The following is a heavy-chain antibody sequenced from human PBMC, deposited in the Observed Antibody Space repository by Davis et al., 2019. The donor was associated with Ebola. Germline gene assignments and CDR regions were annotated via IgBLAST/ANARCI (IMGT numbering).Heavy chain of an antibody. Sequence: AASVKVSCKASGYTFTGYYMHWVRQAPGQGLEWMGWINPYIGNTNYAQSLQGRVTMTTDTSTTTVFMELRNLRSDDTAVYWCARGEGAPDYWGQGTLVTVSS. J-gene: IGHJ4*02. D-gene: IGHD3-16*01. CDR3: ARGEGAPDY. CDR1: GYTFTGYY. CDR2: INPYIGNT. V-gene: IGHV1-18*04.